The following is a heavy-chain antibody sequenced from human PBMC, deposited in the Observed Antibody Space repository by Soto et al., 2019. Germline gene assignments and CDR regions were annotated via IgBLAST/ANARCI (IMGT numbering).Heavy chain of an antibody. CDR3: ARGALIAAAGNLDY. CDR2: IWYDGSNK. D-gene: IGHD6-13*01. Sequence: GGSLRLSCAASGFTFSSYGMHWVRQAPGKGLEWVAVIWYDGSNKYYADSVKGRFTISRDNSKNTLYLQMNSQRAEDTAVYYCARGALIAAAGNLDYWGQGTLVTVSS. V-gene: IGHV3-33*01. CDR1: GFTFSSYG. J-gene: IGHJ4*02.